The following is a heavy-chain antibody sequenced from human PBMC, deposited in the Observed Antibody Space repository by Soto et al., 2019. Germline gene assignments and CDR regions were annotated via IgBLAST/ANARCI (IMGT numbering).Heavy chain of an antibody. CDR3: VRENYYYGMAV. V-gene: IGHV3-66*01. Sequence: GGSLRLSCAASGFTVSTDWMYWVRQAPGKGLEWVSVIRGGGNTFYADSVEGRFTISRDNSKNTVYLQMNGLRVEDTAMYYCVRENYYYGMAVWGQGTTVTVSS. J-gene: IGHJ6*02. CDR1: GFTVSTDW. CDR2: IRGGGNT.